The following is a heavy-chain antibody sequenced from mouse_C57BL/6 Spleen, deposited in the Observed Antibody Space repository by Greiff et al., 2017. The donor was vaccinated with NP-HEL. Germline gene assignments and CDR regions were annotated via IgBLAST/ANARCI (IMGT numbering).Heavy chain of an antibody. CDR3: ARGGSSGYWAMDY. CDR2: INPNYGTT. Sequence: EVKLQQSGPELVKPGASVKISCTASGYSFTDYYMNWVQQSNGKSLEWIGVINPNYGTTSYNQKFKGKATLTVDQSSSTAYMQLNSLTSEDSAVYYWARGGSSGYWAMDYWGKGTSVTVSS. J-gene: IGHJ4*01. CDR1: GYSFTDYY. V-gene: IGHV1-39*01. D-gene: IGHD3-2*02.